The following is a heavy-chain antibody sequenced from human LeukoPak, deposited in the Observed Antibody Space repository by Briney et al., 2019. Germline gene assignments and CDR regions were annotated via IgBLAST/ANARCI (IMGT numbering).Heavy chain of an antibody. CDR1: GGSFSGYY. CDR2: INHSGST. Sequence: SETLSLTCADYGGSFSGYYWSWIRQPPGKGQEWIGEINHSGSTNYNPSLRSRVTISVDTSRNQFSLKLSSVTAADTAVYYCARGPCSGGSCYSRGIRRNFDYWGQGTLVTVS. V-gene: IGHV4-34*01. J-gene: IGHJ4*02. D-gene: IGHD2-15*01. CDR3: ARGPCSGGSCYSRGIRRNFDY.